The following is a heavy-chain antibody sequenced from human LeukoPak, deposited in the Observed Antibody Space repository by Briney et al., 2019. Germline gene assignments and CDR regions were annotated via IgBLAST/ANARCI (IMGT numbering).Heavy chain of an antibody. V-gene: IGHV1-69*04. J-gene: IGHJ4*02. Sequence: GASVKVSCKASGGTFSSYAISWVRQAPGQGLEWMGRIIPILGIANYAQKFQGRVTITADKSTSTAYMELSSLRSEDTAVYYCARDHSSRLSPYDILTGHPDYWGQGTLVTVSS. CDR3: ARDHSSRLSPYDILTGHPDY. CDR1: GGTFSSYA. CDR2: IIPILGIA. D-gene: IGHD3-9*01.